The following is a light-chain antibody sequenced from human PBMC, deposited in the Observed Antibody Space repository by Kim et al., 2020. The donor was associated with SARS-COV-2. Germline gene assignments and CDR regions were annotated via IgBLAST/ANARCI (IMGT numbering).Light chain of an antibody. CDR1: SSTIGAGYA. CDR2: GNS. V-gene: IGLV1-40*01. J-gene: IGLJ1*01. Sequence: TTSCTESSSTIGAGYAVHWYQQLPGTAPHLPIYGNSNRPSGVPDRFPGSKSGTSSSLAISGLQAGDEADYYCQSYDSSLSAYNYVFGTGTKVTVL. CDR3: QSYDSSLSAYNYV.